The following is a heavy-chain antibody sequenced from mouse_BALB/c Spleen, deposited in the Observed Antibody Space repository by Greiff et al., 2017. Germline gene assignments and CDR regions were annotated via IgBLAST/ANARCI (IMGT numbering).Heavy chain of an antibody. CDR2: FHPYNDDT. V-gene: IGHV1-47*01. J-gene: IGHJ3*01. D-gene: IGHD2-4*01. CDR1: GYTFTTYP. Sequence: QVQLQQSGAELVTPGASVKMSCKAFGYTFTTYPIEWMKQNPGKSLEWIGIFHPYNDDTKYNEKFKGKAKLTVEKSSNTVYLELSRLTSDDSAVYYCATSTMIPFAYWGQGTLVTVSA. CDR3: ATSTMIPFAY.